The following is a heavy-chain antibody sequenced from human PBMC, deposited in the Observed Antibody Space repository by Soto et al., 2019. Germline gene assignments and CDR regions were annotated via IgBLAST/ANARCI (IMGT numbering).Heavy chain of an antibody. D-gene: IGHD6-19*01. J-gene: IGHJ3*02. CDR3: ATGGRTLQWLAAFDI. V-gene: IGHV1-24*01. CDR2: FDPEDGET. Sequence: GASVKVSCKVSGYTLTELSMHWVRQAPVKGLEWMGGFDPEDGETIYAQKFQGRVTMTEDTSTDTAYMELSSLRSEDTAVYYCATGGRTLQWLAAFDIWGQGTMVTVSS. CDR1: GYTLTELS.